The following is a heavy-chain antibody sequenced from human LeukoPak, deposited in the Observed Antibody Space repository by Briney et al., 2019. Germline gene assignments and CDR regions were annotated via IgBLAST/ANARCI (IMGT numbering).Heavy chain of an antibody. J-gene: IGHJ4*02. V-gene: IGHV3-15*01. CDR2: IKSKTDGGTT. CDR1: GFTFSKGW. D-gene: IGHD3-22*01. Sequence: GGSLRLCCAASGFTFSKGWMRWVRQAPGKGLEWVGRIKSKTDGGTTDYGAPVKGRFTISRDDSKNTLYLQMNSLKTEDTAVYYCSYYYGSSGHPNFDYWGQGTLGTVSS. CDR3: SYYYGSSGHPNFDY.